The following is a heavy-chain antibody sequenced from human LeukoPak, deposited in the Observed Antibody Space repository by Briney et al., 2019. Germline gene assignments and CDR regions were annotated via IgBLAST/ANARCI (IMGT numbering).Heavy chain of an antibody. CDR1: GFTFISYW. CDR2: IKQDGSEK. J-gene: IGHJ4*02. Sequence: GGSLRLSGAAPGFTFISYWMSWFRQAPGKGRDGWANIKQDGSEKYYVDSVKGRFTISRDNAKNSLYLQMNSLRAEDTAVYYCARDYWSYGSGSYKYWGQGTLVTVSS. V-gene: IGHV3-7*01. CDR3: ARDYWSYGSGSYKY. D-gene: IGHD3-10*01.